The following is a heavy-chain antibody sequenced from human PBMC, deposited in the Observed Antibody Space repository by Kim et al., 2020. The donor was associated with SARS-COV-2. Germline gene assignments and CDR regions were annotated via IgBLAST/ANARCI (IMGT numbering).Heavy chain of an antibody. Sequence: KVRFTISRDNSKNTLYLQMNSLRAEDTAVYYCARELPYYGGDCYSDYYDYWGQGTLVTVSS. J-gene: IGHJ4*02. D-gene: IGHD2-21*01. CDR3: ARELPYYGGDCYSDYYDY. V-gene: IGHV3-30*07.